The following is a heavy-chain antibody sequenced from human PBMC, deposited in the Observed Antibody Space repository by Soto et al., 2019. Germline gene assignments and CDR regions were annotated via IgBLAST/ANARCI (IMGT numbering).Heavy chain of an antibody. J-gene: IGHJ5*02. D-gene: IGHD5-12*01. CDR1: GGTFSSYA. Sequence: SVKVSCKASGGTFSSYAISWVRQAPGQGLEWMGGIIPIFGTANYAQKFQGRVTITADESTSTAYMELSSLRSEDTAVYYCARGVDGYLNWFDPWGQGTLVTVSS. CDR3: ARGVDGYLNWFDP. CDR2: IIPIFGTA. V-gene: IGHV1-69*13.